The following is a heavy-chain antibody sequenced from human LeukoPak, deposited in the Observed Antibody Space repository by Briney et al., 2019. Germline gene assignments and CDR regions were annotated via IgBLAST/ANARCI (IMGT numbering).Heavy chain of an antibody. CDR3: ATSGNDSSGYYIYFDN. J-gene: IGHJ4*02. Sequence: PSETLSLTCTVSGGSISSGVYYWSWIRQPPGKGLEWIGYIYYRGSTSYNPSLKSRVTMSLDTSKNQISLKLSSVTAADTAVYYCATSGNDSSGYYIYFDNWGQGTLVTVSS. V-gene: IGHV4-61*08. CDR1: GGSISSGVYY. D-gene: IGHD3-22*01. CDR2: IYYRGST.